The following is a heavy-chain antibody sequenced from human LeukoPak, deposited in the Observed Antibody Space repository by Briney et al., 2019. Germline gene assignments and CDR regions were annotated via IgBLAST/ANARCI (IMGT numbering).Heavy chain of an antibody. Sequence: GGSLRLSCVASGFTFNDYAMHWVRQAPGKGLEWVSGLSWHSGSIGYADSVKGRFIISRDNAKNSLYLEMNSLRPEDSALYYCAKETKVGENLYYFDYWGRGTLVTVSS. D-gene: IGHD1-26*01. CDR3: AKETKVGENLYYFDY. CDR2: LSWHSGSI. J-gene: IGHJ4*02. V-gene: IGHV3-9*01. CDR1: GFTFNDYA.